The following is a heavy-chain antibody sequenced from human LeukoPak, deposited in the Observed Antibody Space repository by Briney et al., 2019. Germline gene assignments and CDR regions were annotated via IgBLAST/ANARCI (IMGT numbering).Heavy chain of an antibody. J-gene: IGHJ4*02. CDR3: AKPTYYYGSGSYSPLDY. V-gene: IGHV3-23*01. D-gene: IGHD3-10*01. CDR1: GFTFSSYA. CDR2: ISGSGGST. Sequence: GGSLRLSCAASGFTFSSYAMSWVRQAPGKGLEWVSAISGSGGSTYYADSVKGRFTISRDNSKNTLYLQMNSLRAEDTAVYYCAKPTYYYGSGSYSPLDYWGQGTLVTVSS.